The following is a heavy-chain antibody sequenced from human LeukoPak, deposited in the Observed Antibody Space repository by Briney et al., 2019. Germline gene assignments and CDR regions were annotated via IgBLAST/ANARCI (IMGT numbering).Heavy chain of an antibody. D-gene: IGHD3-22*01. CDR2: ISGSGGST. CDR1: GFTFSDAW. CDR3: AKDARSLHYYDSSAAFDY. Sequence: PGGSLRLSCTASGFTFSDAWLSWVRQAPGKGLEWVSAISGSGGSTYYADSVKGRFTISRDNSKNTLYLQMNSLRAEDTAVYYCAKDARSLHYYDSSAAFDYWGQGTLVTVSS. J-gene: IGHJ4*02. V-gene: IGHV3-23*01.